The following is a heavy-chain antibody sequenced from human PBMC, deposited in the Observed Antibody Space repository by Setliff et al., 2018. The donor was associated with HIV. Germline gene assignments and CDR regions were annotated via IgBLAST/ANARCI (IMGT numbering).Heavy chain of an antibody. Sequence: ASVKVSCKASGYTFLKYGISWVRQTPGRGLEWMAWINVGNGNTKTARKFQGRVALTTDTSTSTAHMELRNLRSDDTAVYYCARDSGMAVVGTWRRLDPWGQGTLVTVSS. V-gene: IGHV1-18*01. D-gene: IGHD6-19*01. J-gene: IGHJ5*02. CDR3: ARDSGMAVVGTWRRLDP. CDR2: INVGNGNT. CDR1: GYTFLKYG.